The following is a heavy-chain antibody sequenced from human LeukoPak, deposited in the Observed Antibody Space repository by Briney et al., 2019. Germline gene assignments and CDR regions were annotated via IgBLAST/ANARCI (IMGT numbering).Heavy chain of an antibody. CDR1: GYTFTGYY. D-gene: IGHD6-19*01. CDR2: INPNSGGT. Sequence: GASVKVSCKASGYTFTGYYMHWVRQAPGQGLEWMGWINPNSGGTNYAQKFQGRVTMTRDTSISTAYMELSSLRSDDTAVYYCARGRNIGWQSLGRVVGGLLDYWGQGTLVTVSS. CDR3: ARGRNIGWQSLGRVVGGLLDY. J-gene: IGHJ4*02. V-gene: IGHV1-2*02.